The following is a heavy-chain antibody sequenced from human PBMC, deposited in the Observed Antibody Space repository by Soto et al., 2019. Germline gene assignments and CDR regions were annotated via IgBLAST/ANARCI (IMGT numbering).Heavy chain of an antibody. CDR1: GYTFTGYY. D-gene: IGHD3-3*01. J-gene: IGHJ6*02. V-gene: IGHV1-2*02. Sequence: ASVKVSCKASGYTFTGYYMHRVRQAPGQGLEWMGWINPNSGGTNYAQKFQGRVTMARDTSISTAYMELSRLRSDDTAVYYCATFWSGTYGMDVWGQGTTVTVSS. CDR2: INPNSGGT. CDR3: ATFWSGTYGMDV.